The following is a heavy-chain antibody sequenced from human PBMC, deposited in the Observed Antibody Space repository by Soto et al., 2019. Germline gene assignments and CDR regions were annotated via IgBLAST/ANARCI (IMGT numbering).Heavy chain of an antibody. D-gene: IGHD6-13*01. CDR2: IYPGDSDT. J-gene: IGHJ6*02. V-gene: IGHV5-51*01. CDR3: ARTIAAGKYYYYSMDV. Sequence: GESLKISCKGSGYSFTTYWIGWVRQMPGKGLEWMGIIYPGDSDTRYSPSFQGQVTISVDKSISTAYLQWSSLTASDTAMYYCARTIAAGKYYYYSMDVWGQGTTVTVSS. CDR1: GYSFTTYW.